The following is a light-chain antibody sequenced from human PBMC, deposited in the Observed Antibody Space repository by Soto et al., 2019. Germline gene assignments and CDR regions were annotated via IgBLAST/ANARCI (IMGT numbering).Light chain of an antibody. CDR3: SSYTSTHTVI. J-gene: IGLJ2*01. Sequence: QSVLTQPASVSGSPGQSITISCTGTSRDVGGYNYVSWYQHHPGKAPKLMIYDVSNRPSGVSNRFSGSKSGNTASLTISGLQAEDEADYYCSSYTSTHTVIFGGGTKVTVL. V-gene: IGLV2-14*03. CDR1: SRDVGGYNY. CDR2: DVS.